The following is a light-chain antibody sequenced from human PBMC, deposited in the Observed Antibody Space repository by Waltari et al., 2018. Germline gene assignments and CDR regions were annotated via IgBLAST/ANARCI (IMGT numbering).Light chain of an antibody. CDR1: QDINNF. V-gene: IGKV1-16*01. CDR3: QQHNNFPYS. Sequence: DIQMTQSPSSLSASVGDRVTITYRANQDINNFLLWFQQKPGKAPKSLIYAVSHLHIGVPSRFSGSRSGPDFTLTISDLQPEDFATYYCQQHNNFPYSLGQGTRLEIK. CDR2: AVS. J-gene: IGKJ2*03.